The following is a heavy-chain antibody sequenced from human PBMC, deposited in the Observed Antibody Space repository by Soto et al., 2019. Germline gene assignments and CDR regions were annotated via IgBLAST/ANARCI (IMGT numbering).Heavy chain of an antibody. D-gene: IGHD4-17*01. CDR3: ASVPYGDYDIYFQH. CDR2: IYYSGST. V-gene: IGHV4-59*01. J-gene: IGHJ1*01. CDR1: GGSISSYY. Sequence: PSETLSLTCTVSGGSISSYYWSWIRQPPGKGLEWIGYIYYSGSTNYNPSLKSRVTISVDTSKNQFSLKLSSVTAADTAVYYCASVPYGDYDIYFQHWGQGTLVTVSS.